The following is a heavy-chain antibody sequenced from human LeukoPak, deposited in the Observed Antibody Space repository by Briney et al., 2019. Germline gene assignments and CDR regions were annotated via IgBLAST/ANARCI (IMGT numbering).Heavy chain of an antibody. Sequence: ASVKVSCKASGYTFTSYGISWVRQAPGQGLEWMGWISAYNGNTNYAQKLQGRVTMTTDTSTSTAYMELSSLRSEDTAVYYCARSPVRGVIIHYYYYYYMDVWGKGTTVTVSS. J-gene: IGHJ6*03. D-gene: IGHD3-10*01. CDR1: GYTFTSYG. V-gene: IGHV1-18*01. CDR3: ARSPVRGVIIHYYYYYYMDV. CDR2: ISAYNGNT.